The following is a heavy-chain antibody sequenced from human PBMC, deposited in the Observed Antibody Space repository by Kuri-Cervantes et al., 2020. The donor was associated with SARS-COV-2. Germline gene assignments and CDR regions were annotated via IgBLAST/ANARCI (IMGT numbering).Heavy chain of an antibody. D-gene: IGHD3-10*01. V-gene: IGHV4-59*01. CDR3: ASSRGSMDV. CDR2: IYYSGST. Sequence: SETLSLTCTVSGGSISSYYWSWIRQPPGKGLEWIGYIYYSGSTTYNPSLKSRVTISIDASKNQFSLKLSSVTAADTAVYYCASSRGSMDVWGQGTTVTVSS. CDR1: GGSISSYY. J-gene: IGHJ6*02.